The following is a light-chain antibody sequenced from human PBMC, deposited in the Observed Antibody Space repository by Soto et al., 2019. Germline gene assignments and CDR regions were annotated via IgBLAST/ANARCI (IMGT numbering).Light chain of an antibody. J-gene: IGKJ4*01. CDR3: QQYHTWPFT. CDR2: GAS. Sequence: EIVMTQSPATLSVSPGERATLSCRASQSVSTNVAWYQQKPGQAPRLLIHGASTRATGIPARFSGSGSGTEFTLTITSLQSEDCAIYYCQQYHTWPFTFGGGTKV. V-gene: IGKV3-15*01. CDR1: QSVSTN.